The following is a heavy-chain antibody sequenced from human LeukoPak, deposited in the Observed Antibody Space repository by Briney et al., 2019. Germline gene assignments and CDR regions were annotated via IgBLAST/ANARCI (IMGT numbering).Heavy chain of an antibody. J-gene: IGHJ3*02. CDR3: ASKPLRGSYGAFDI. V-gene: IGHV1-18*01. CDR1: GYTFTSYG. Sequence: GASVKASCKASGYTFTSYGISWVRQAPGQGLEWMGWISAYNGNTNYAQKLQGRVTMTTDTSTSTAYMELRSLRSDDTAVYYCASKPLRGSYGAFDIWGQGTMVTVSS. D-gene: IGHD1-26*01. CDR2: ISAYNGNT.